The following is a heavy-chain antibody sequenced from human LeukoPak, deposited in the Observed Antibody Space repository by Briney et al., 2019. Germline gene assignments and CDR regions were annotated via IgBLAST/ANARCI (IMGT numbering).Heavy chain of an antibody. CDR1: GFTFSSYW. CDR2: VNQDGSKK. Sequence: PGGSLRLSCAASGFTFSSYWMSWVRQAPGTGLEWVANVNQDGSKKYYADSVKGRFTISRDNAKNSLYLQMNSLRVEDTAVYYCARERGSGSYHPFDPWGQGTLATVSS. J-gene: IGHJ5*02. V-gene: IGHV3-7*01. D-gene: IGHD3-10*01. CDR3: ARERGSGSYHPFDP.